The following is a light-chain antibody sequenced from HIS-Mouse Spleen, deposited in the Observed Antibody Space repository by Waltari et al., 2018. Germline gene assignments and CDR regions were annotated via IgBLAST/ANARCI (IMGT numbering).Light chain of an antibody. Sequence: QSALPQPASVSGSPGQSIPIPCTGTSSDVGGYNLLPWYQHHPGKAPKLMIYDVSNRPSGVSNRFSGSKSGNTASLTISGLQAEDEADYYCSSYASSSTDVFGRGTKLTVL. CDR3: SSYASSSTDV. V-gene: IGLV2-14*03. J-gene: IGLJ2*01. CDR2: DVS. CDR1: SSDVGGYNL.